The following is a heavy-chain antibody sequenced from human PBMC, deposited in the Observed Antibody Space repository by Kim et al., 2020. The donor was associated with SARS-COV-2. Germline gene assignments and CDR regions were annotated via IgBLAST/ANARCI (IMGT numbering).Heavy chain of an antibody. CDR2: ISGSGGST. CDR3: AKDLTLRSPFSSGWYWSSFDY. CDR1: GFTFSSYA. V-gene: IGHV3-23*01. D-gene: IGHD6-19*01. Sequence: GGSLRLSCAASGFTFSSYAMSWVRQAPGKGLEWVSAISGSGGSTYYADSVKGRFTISRDNSKNTLYLQMNSLRAEDTAVYYCAKDLTLRSPFSSGWYWSSFDYWGQGTLVTVSS. J-gene: IGHJ4*02.